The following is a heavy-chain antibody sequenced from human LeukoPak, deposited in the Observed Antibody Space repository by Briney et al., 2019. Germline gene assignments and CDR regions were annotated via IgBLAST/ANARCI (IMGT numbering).Heavy chain of an antibody. V-gene: IGHV1-2*02. CDR3: ARDSGYGEYDY. J-gene: IGHJ4*02. CDR2: INPNSGGT. D-gene: IGHD5-12*01. CDR1: GYTFTGYY. Sequence: WASVTVSFKASGYTFTGYYIHWVRQAPGQGLEWMGWINPNSGGTNYAQKFQGRVTMTRDTSISTAYMELSRLRSDDTAVYYCARDSGYGEYDYWGQGTLVTVSS.